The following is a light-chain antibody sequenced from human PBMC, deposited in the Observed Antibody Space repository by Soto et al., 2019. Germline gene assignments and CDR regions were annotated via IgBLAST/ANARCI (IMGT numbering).Light chain of an antibody. CDR3: LLSHNDARLWV. V-gene: IGLV7-46*01. CDR1: TGPVTSGQY. CDR2: DTS. J-gene: IGLJ3*02. Sequence: QAVVTQEPSLTVSPGGTVTLTCGSSTGPVTSGQYPYWFQQKPGQAPRTLIFDTSNKHSWTPARFSGSLLGGKAALTLSGAQPEDEAEYFCLLSHNDARLWVFGGGTQLTVL.